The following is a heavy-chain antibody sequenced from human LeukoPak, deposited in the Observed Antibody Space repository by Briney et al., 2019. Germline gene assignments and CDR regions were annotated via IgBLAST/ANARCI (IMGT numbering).Heavy chain of an antibody. CDR2: MNPNSGNT. Sequence: ASVKVSCKASGYTFTSYDINWVRQATGQGLEWMEGMNPNSGNTGYAQKFQGRVTMTRNTSISTAYMELSSLRSEDTAVYYCARRPPRYYSVNWFDPWGQGTLVTVSS. J-gene: IGHJ5*02. V-gene: IGHV1-8*01. CDR3: ARRPPRYYSVNWFDP. D-gene: IGHD3-10*01. CDR1: GYTFTSYD.